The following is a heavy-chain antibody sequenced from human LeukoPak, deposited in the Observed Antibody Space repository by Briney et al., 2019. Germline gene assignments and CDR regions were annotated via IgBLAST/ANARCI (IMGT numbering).Heavy chain of an antibody. V-gene: IGHV3-30*03. Sequence: GGSLRLSCAASGFTFSSYGMHWVRQAPGKGLEWVAVISYDGSNKYYADSVKGRFTISRDNSKNTLYLQMNSLRAEDTAVYYCARHITMVRGVITHYFDYWGQGTLVTVSS. D-gene: IGHD3-10*01. CDR2: ISYDGSNK. J-gene: IGHJ4*02. CDR3: ARHITMVRGVITHYFDY. CDR1: GFTFSSYG.